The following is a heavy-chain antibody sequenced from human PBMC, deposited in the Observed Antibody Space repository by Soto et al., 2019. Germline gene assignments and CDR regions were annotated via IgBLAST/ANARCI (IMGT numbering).Heavy chain of an antibody. V-gene: IGHV3-43*01. CDR3: AKESPIAAFDY. CDR2: ISWHGGST. Sequence: GGSLRLSCAASGFTFDDYTMHWVRQAPGKGLEWVSLISWHGGSTYYADSVKGRFTISRDNSKNSLYLQMNRLRTEDTALYYCAKESPIAAFDYWGQGTLVTVSS. CDR1: GFTFDDYT. J-gene: IGHJ4*02. D-gene: IGHD6-13*01.